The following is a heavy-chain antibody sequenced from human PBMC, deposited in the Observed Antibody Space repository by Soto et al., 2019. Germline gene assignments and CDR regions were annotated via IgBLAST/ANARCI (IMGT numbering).Heavy chain of an antibody. CDR1: GFSLSTSGVG. CDR2: IYWDDDK. J-gene: IGHJ3*02. Sequence: QVTLKESGPTLVKPTQTLTLTCTFSGFSLSTSGVGVGWIRQPPGKALEWLALIYWDDDKRYSPSLKSRLTITKDPSKNRVVLTMTNMDPVDTATYYCAHGIRYFDWLGAFDIWGQGTMVTVSS. D-gene: IGHD3-9*01. CDR3: AHGIRYFDWLGAFDI. V-gene: IGHV2-5*02.